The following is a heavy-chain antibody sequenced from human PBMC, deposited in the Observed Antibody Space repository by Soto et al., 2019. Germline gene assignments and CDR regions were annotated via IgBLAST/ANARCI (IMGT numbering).Heavy chain of an antibody. Sequence: QVQLVESGGGAGQPGRSLRLSCAASESTFSSYGMHWVREAPGKGLEWLAVISFDGNNKYYIDSVKGRLTISRDNSKNTLYLQMNSLRVEDAAVYYGARDTESRENDFDRCGQGTLVTVSS. CDR1: ESTFSSYG. CDR3: ARDTESRENDFDR. CDR2: ISFDGNNK. D-gene: IGHD2-8*02. V-gene: IGHV3-30*03. J-gene: IGHJ4*02.